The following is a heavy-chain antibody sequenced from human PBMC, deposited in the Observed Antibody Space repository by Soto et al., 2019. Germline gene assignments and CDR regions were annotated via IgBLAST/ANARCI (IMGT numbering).Heavy chain of an antibody. CDR3: ARDDFGKDARPYYYYGMDV. J-gene: IGHJ6*02. CDR1: GGTFSIYA. Sequence: SLNVSCKASGGTFSIYAISWVRRAPGQGLEWMGGIIPIFGTANYAQKFQGRVTITADESTSTAYMELSSLRSEDTAVYYCARDDFGKDARPYYYYGMDVWGQGTTVTVSS. D-gene: IGHD3-3*01. CDR2: IIPIFGTA. V-gene: IGHV1-69*13.